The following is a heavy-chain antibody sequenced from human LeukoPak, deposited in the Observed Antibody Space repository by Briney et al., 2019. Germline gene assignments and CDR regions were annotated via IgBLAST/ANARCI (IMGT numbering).Heavy chain of an antibody. V-gene: IGHV3-21*01. CDR3: VRGEYSYGPLDYYYYMDV. Sequence: GGSLRLSCAASGFTFSYYTMYWVRQAPGKGLEWVSSISSSSSYIYYADSVKGRFTISRDNAKNSLSLQMKSLRAEDTAVYYCVRGEYSYGPLDYYYYMDVWGKGTTVTVSS. CDR1: GFTFSYYT. D-gene: IGHD5-18*01. CDR2: ISSSSSYI. J-gene: IGHJ6*03.